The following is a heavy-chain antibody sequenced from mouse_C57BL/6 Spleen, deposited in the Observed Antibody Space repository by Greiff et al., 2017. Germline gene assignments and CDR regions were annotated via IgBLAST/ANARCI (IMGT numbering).Heavy chain of an antibody. CDR3: ARGGYDRGFDY. J-gene: IGHJ2*01. D-gene: IGHD2-3*01. Sequence: QVHVKQSGHELVKPGASVKISCKASGYAFSSSWMNWVKQRPGKGLEWIGRIYPGDGDTNYNGKFKGKATLTADKSSSTAYMQLSSLTSEDSAVYFCARGGYDRGFDYWGQGTTLTVSS. CDR2: IYPGDGDT. V-gene: IGHV1-82*01. CDR1: GYAFSSSW.